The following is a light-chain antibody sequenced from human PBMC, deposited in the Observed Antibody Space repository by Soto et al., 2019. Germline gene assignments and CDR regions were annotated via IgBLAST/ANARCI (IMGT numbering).Light chain of an antibody. CDR3: SSYTSSSTPRYV. CDR1: SSDVGGYNY. V-gene: IGLV2-14*01. CDR2: DVS. J-gene: IGLJ1*01. Sequence: SALTQPASVSGSPGQSITISCTGTSSDVGGYNYVSWYQQHPGKAPKLMIYDVSNRPSGVSNRFSGSKSGNTASLTISGLQAEDEADYYCSSYTSSSTPRYVFGTGTKVTVL.